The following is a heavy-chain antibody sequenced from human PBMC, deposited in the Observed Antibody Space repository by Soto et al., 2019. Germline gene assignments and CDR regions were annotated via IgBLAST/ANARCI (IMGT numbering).Heavy chain of an antibody. J-gene: IGHJ4*02. CDR3: ARARTAYGSGSYPDY. CDR2: IYYSGST. Sequence: PSETLSLTCTVSGGSISSNSYWGWIRQPPGKGLEWIGYIYYSGSTYYNPSLKSRVTISVDTSKNQFSLKLSPVTAADTAVYYCARARTAYGSGSYPDYWGQGTLVTVSS. V-gene: IGHV4-31*03. CDR1: GGSISSNSY. D-gene: IGHD3-10*01.